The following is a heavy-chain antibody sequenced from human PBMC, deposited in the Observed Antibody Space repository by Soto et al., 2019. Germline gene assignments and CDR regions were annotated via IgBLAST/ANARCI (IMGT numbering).Heavy chain of an antibody. CDR2: VYSSGNK. CDR3: ARGGDYYDSSGNYYPFYFDY. Sequence: GGSLRLSCVVSGFTVSSHYMSWVRQAPGQGLEWVSVVYSSGNKFYTDSVKGRFTISRDTSKDTVYLQMNNLRVEDTAAYYCARGGDYYDSSGNYYPFYFDYWGRGTLVTVSS. J-gene: IGHJ4*02. D-gene: IGHD3-22*01. CDR1: GFTVSSHY. V-gene: IGHV3-53*01.